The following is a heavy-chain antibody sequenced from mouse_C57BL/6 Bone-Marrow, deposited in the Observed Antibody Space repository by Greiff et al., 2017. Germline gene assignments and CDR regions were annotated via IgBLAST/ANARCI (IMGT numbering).Heavy chain of an antibody. CDR2: IYPGDGDT. CDR3: ARNGYED. D-gene: IGHD2-2*01. V-gene: IGHV1-82*01. J-gene: IGHJ2*01. Sequence: VQLQQSGPELVKPGASVKISCKASGYAFSSSWMNWVKQRPGKGLEWIGRIYPGDGDTNYNGKFKGKATLTADKSSSTAYMQLSSLTSEDSAVYFCARNGYEDWGQGTTLTVSS. CDR1: GYAFSSSW.